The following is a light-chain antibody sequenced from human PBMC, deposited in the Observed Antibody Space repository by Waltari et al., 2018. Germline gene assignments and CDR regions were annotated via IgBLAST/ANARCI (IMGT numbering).Light chain of an antibody. J-gene: IGLJ1*01. Sequence: SYVLTQPPSVSVAPGKTDSITCGGNNIESKSMHWYQQKPGQAPILVISYDSDRPSGIPERFSGSNSGNTATLTISRVEAGDEADYYCQVWDANTDPGVFGTGTEVTVL. CDR2: YDS. CDR3: QVWDANTDPGV. CDR1: NIESKS. V-gene: IGLV3-21*04.